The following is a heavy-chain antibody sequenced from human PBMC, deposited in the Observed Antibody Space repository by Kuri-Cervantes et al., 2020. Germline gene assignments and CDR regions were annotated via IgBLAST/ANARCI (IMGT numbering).Heavy chain of an antibody. CDR3: ARAGDSSGYYYSHWVHYFDY. Sequence: GESLKISCAASGFTFRTYAMHWVRQAPGKGLECVSLISYDGANKYYADSVKGRFTISRDNSKNTLFLQMNSLRAEDTAVYYCARAGDSSGYYYSHWVHYFDYWGQGTLVTVSS. J-gene: IGHJ4*02. V-gene: IGHV3-30-3*01. CDR1: GFTFRTYA. D-gene: IGHD3-22*01. CDR2: ISYDGANK.